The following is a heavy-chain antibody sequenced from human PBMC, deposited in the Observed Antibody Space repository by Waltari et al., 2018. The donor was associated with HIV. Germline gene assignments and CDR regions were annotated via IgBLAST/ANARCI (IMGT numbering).Heavy chain of an antibody. CDR2: SYYSGST. CDR3: ARDIPYGGLDAFDV. D-gene: IGHD3-10*01. CDR1: GGSVSSGY. V-gene: IGHV4-59*02. J-gene: IGHJ3*01. Sequence: QVQLHESGPGLVKPSETLSLSCTVSGGSVSSGYWSWIRQPPGKGLEWIGYSYYSGSTSYNPSLKSRVTISIDSSKNQFSLKLTSVTAADTAVYYCARDIPYGGLDAFDVWGQGTVVTVSS.